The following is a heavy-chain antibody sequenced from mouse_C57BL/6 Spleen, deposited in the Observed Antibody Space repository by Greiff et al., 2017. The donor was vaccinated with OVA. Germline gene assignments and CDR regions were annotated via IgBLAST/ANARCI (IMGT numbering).Heavy chain of an antibody. V-gene: IGHV1-76*01. J-gene: IGHJ3*01. CDR3: ARCDTTVGDWFAY. CDR1: GYTFTDYY. CDR2: IYPGSGNT. Sequence: VQLQESGAELVRPGASVKLSCKASGYTFTDYYINWVKQRPGQGLEWIARIYPGSGNTYYNEKFKGKATLTAEKSSSTAYMQLSSLTSEDSAVYFCARCDTTVGDWFAYWGQGTLVTVSA. D-gene: IGHD1-1*01.